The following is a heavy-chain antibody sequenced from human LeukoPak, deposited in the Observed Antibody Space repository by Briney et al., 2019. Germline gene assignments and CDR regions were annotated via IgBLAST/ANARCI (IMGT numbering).Heavy chain of an antibody. CDR1: GGSISSSSYF. V-gene: IGHV4-61*05. D-gene: IGHD2-2*03. Sequence: SETLSLTCTVSGGSISSSSYFWGWIRQPPGKGLEWIGYIYYSGSTNYNPSLKSRVTISVDTSKNQFSLKLSSVTAADTAVYYCARVVYAYALDIVVVPADIQYYYYMDVWGKGTTVTVSS. CDR2: IYYSGST. CDR3: ARVVYAYALDIVVVPADIQYYYYMDV. J-gene: IGHJ6*03.